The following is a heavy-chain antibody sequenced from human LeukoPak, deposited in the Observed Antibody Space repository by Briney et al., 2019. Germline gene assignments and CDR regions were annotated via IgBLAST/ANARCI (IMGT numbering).Heavy chain of an antibody. CDR2: ISGSGGST. D-gene: IGHD3-10*01. Sequence: GGSLRLSCAASGFTFRRYAMSWVRQAPGKGLEWVSAISGSGGSTYYADSVKGRFTISRDNSKNTLYLQMNSLRAEDTAVYYCASRMVRSTYGCYCMDVWGKGTTVTVSS. V-gene: IGHV3-23*01. J-gene: IGHJ6*04. CDR3: ASRMVRSTYGCYCMDV. CDR1: GFTFRRYA.